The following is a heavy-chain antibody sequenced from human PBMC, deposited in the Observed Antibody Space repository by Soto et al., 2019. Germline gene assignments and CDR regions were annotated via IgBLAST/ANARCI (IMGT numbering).Heavy chain of an antibody. CDR2: ISAYNGNT. D-gene: IGHD3-22*01. CDR1: GYTFTSYG. J-gene: IGHJ5*02. CDR3: ARGDSSGYLGLNWFDP. V-gene: IGHV1-18*01. Sequence: GASVKVSCKASGYTFTSYGISWVRQAPGQGLEWMGWISAYNGNTNYAQKLQGRVTMTTDTSTSTAYMELRSLRSDDTAVYYCARGDSSGYLGLNWFDPLGPGNPGHRLL.